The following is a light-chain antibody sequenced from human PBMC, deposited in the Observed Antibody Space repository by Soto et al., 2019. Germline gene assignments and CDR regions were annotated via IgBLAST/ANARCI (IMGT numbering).Light chain of an antibody. CDR1: QGVTTN. CDR2: DVS. Sequence: VITQSPATLSVSPVERATLSCRSGQGVTTNFAWYQQKSGQSPRLLIYDVSIRATGVPARFSGTGSETDFTLTISGLQSEDSAVYFCQQYNNWPLSFGKGTRLEIK. V-gene: IGKV3-15*01. J-gene: IGKJ5*01. CDR3: QQYNNWPLS.